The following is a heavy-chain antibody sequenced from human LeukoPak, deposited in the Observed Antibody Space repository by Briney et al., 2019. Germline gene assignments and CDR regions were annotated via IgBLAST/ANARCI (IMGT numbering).Heavy chain of an antibody. CDR2: IWYDGSNK. J-gene: IGHJ4*02. CDR1: GFTFSSYG. Sequence: GGSLRLSCAASGFTFSSYGMHWVRQAPGKGLEWVAVIWYDGSNKYYADSVKGRFTISRDNSKNTLYLQMNSLKTEDTAVYYCTTGYITMVRGVAMDWGQGTLVTVSS. V-gene: IGHV3-33*01. CDR3: TTGYITMVRGVAMD. D-gene: IGHD3-10*01.